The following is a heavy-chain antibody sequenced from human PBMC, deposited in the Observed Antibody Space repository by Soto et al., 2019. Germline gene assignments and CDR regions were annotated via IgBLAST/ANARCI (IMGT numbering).Heavy chain of an antibody. Sequence: QVQLVQSGADVKKPGSSVKVSCKASGGSFSSNSISWVRQAPGQGHEWMGRIIPILGITNTAPNFQGRITITADKFTTTAYMELISLTSEDTAVYYWARLVGGGNDFDYWGQGTLVTVSS. J-gene: IGHJ4*02. CDR3: ARLVGGGNDFDY. CDR1: GGSFSSNS. V-gene: IGHV1-69*02. D-gene: IGHD2-15*01. CDR2: IIPILGIT.